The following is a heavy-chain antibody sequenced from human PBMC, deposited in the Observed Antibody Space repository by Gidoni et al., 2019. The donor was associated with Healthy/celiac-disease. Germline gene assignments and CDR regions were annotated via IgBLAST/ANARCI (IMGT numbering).Heavy chain of an antibody. V-gene: IGHV3-21*01. Sequence: EVQLVESGGGLVKPGGSLRLSCAASGFTFSSYSMNWVRQAPGKGLEWVSSISRSSSYIYYADSVKGRFTISRDNAKNSLYLQMNSLRAEDTAVYYCARDMRFLEPPDYWGQGTLVTVSS. CDR3: ARDMRFLEPPDY. CDR2: ISRSSSYI. CDR1: GFTFSSYS. J-gene: IGHJ4*02. D-gene: IGHD3-3*01.